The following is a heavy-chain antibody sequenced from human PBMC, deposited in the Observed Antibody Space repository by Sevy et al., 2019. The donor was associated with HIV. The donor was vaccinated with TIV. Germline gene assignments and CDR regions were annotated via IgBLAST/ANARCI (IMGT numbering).Heavy chain of an antibody. J-gene: IGHJ4*02. Sequence: VGSLRLSCAASGLTFSNYAIHWVRQAPGKELEWVAVIAYDGSNKDYADSVKGRFAISRDNSKNTLYLQMNSLRVEDTTVYYCARASHMITFGGVIVIDGIDYWGQGTLVTVSS. V-gene: IGHV3-30*09. CDR2: IAYDGSNK. CDR3: ARASHMITFGGVIVIDGIDY. CDR1: GLTFSNYA. D-gene: IGHD3-16*02.